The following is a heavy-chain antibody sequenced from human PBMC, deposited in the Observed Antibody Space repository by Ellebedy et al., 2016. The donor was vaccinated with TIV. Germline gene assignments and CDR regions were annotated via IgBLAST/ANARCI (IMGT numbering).Heavy chain of an antibody. CDR1: GYTFTSYG. Sequence: ASVKVSCRASGYTFTSYGISWVRQAPGQGLEWMGWISAYNGNTNYAQKLQGRVTMTTDTSTSTAYMELRSLRSDDTAVYYCAREYSGYDSEDYFDYWGQGTLVTVSS. CDR3: AREYSGYDSEDYFDY. V-gene: IGHV1-18*01. CDR2: ISAYNGNT. D-gene: IGHD5-12*01. J-gene: IGHJ4*02.